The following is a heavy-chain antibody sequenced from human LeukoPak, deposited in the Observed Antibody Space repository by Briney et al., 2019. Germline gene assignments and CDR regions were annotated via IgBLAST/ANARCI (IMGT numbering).Heavy chain of an antibody. V-gene: IGHV4-34*01. CDR2: INHSGST. Sequence: SETLSLTCAVYGGSFSGYYWSWIRQPPGKGLEWIGEINHSGSTNYNPSLKSRVTISVDTSKNQFSLKLGSVTAADTAVYYCARAMYYYDSSGYYPDYWGQGTLVTVSS. D-gene: IGHD3-22*01. CDR3: ARAMYYYDSSGYYPDY. J-gene: IGHJ4*02. CDR1: GGSFSGYY.